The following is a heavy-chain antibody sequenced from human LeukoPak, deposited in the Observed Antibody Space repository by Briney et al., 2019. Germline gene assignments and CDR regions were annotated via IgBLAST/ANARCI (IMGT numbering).Heavy chain of an antibody. J-gene: IGHJ4*02. CDR2: INPNSGGT. D-gene: IGHD3-22*01. CDR3: ARLYYYDSSGYYDY. CDR1: GYTFTGYY. V-gene: IGHV1-2*06. Sequence: ASVKVSCKASGYTFTGYYMHWVRQAPGQGLEWMGRINPNSGGTNYAQTFQGRVTMTRDTSISTAYMELRSLRSDDTAVYYCARLYYYDSSGYYDYWGQGTLVTVSS.